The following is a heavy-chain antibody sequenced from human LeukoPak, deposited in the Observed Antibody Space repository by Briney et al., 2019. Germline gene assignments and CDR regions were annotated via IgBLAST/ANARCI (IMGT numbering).Heavy chain of an antibody. CDR1: GDSINSLDL. CDR3: AGLVGRYSSGLYYYYFDY. V-gene: IGHV4-4*02. D-gene: IGHD3-22*01. CDR2: MYLSGTT. Sequence: PSGTLSLTCTVSGDSINSLDLWSWVRQPPGKGLEWIGEMYLSGTTHSNPSVKSRVTISIDKSKNQFFLNLSSVTAADTAVYYCAGLVGRYSSGLYYYYFDYWGQGTLVTVSS. J-gene: IGHJ4*02.